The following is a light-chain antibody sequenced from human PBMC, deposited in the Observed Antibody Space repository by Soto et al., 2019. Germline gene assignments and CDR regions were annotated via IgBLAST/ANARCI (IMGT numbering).Light chain of an antibody. CDR2: AAS. CDR3: HKYNSAPRT. Sequence: DIQMTQSPSSLSAAVGERVPITCRASQGISNYLAWYQQNPGKVPKLLIYAASTLQSGVPSRFSGSGSGTDFTLTISSLQPEDVATYYCHKYNSAPRTFGQGTKVAIK. J-gene: IGKJ1*01. V-gene: IGKV1-27*01. CDR1: QGISNY.